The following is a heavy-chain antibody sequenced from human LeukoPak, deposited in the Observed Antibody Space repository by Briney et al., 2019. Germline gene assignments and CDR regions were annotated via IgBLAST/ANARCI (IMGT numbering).Heavy chain of an antibody. J-gene: IGHJ4*02. CDR3: ASRWFGEPSDY. CDR2: INHSGST. CDR1: GRSFSGYY. Sequence: SETPSLTCAVYGRSFSGYYWSWIRQPPGKGLEWIGEINHSGSTNYNPSLKSRVTISVDTSKNQFSLKLSSVTAADTAVYYCASRWFGEPSDYWGQGTLVTVSS. V-gene: IGHV4-34*01. D-gene: IGHD3-10*01.